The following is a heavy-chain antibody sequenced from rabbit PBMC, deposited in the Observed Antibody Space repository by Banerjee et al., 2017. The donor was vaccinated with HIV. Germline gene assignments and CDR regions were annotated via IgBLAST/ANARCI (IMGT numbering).Heavy chain of an antibody. CDR1: GVSFSGDSY. D-gene: IGHD1-1*01. J-gene: IGHJ6*01. CDR3: ARDTSSSFSSYGMDL. Sequence: QSLEGSGGDLVKPGASLTLTCIASGVSFSGDSYMCWVRQAPGKGLEWIACIDTGSSGFTYYASWAKGRFTISKASSTTVTLQMTSLTAADTATYFCARDTSSSFSSYGMDLWGPGTLVTVS. CDR2: IDTGSSGFT. V-gene: IGHV1S40*01.